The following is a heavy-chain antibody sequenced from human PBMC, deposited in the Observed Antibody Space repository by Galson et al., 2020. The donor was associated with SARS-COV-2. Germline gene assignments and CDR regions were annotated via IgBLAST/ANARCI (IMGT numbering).Heavy chain of an antibody. J-gene: IGHJ4*02. CDR3: ARELLAAAGHFDY. Sequence: PGGSLRLSCAASGFTFSNSWMSWVRQAPGKGLEWVANIKHDGSEKYYVDSVKGRFTISRDNAKNSLYLQMNSLRAEDTATYYCARELLAAAGHFDYWGQGTLVTVSS. CDR1: GFTFSNSW. D-gene: IGHD6-13*01. V-gene: IGHV3-7*01. CDR2: IKHDGSEK.